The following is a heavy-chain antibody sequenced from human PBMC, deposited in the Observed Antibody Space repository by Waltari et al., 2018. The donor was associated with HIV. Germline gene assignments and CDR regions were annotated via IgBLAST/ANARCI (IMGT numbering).Heavy chain of an antibody. CDR3: ARGFVGRYSGHDYVLDY. D-gene: IGHD5-12*01. CDR2: IYYSGTT. V-gene: IGHV4-31*03. CDR1: GDSITSGNCY. J-gene: IGHJ4*02. Sequence: QVQLQESGPGLVKPSQTMSLPCTVTGDSITSGNCYWTWIRQDPEKVLEWIGHIYYSGTTYSNPSLKTRIDISLDTSMNHFSLNLTSVTAADTAVYYCARGFVGRYSGHDYVLDYWGQGILVTVSS.